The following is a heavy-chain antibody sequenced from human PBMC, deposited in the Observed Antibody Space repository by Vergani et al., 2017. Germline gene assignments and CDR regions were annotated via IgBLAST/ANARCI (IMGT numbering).Heavy chain of an antibody. J-gene: IGHJ6*03. V-gene: IGHV4-30-4*01. D-gene: IGHD6-19*01. Sequence: QVQLQESGPGLVKPSQTLSLTCTVSGGSISSGDYYWGWIRQPPGKGLEWIGYIYYSGSTYYNPSLKSRVTISVDTSKNQFSLKLGSVTAADPAVYYCAVYSYSVAGPKVLHYYDYYMDVWGKGTTVTVSS. CDR3: AVYSYSVAGPKVLHYYDYYMDV. CDR1: GGSISSGDYY. CDR2: IYYSGST.